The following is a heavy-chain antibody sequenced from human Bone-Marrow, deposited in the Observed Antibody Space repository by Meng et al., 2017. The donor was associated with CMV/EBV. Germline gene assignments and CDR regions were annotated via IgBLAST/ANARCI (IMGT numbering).Heavy chain of an antibody. CDR1: GGSFSNYP. CDR3: ARGPARSAPSQKYFNGGSCYWFDP. D-gene: IGHD2-15*01. CDR2: FIPMFNIT. J-gene: IGHJ5*02. V-gene: IGHV1-8*01. Sequence: ASVKVSCKTSGGSFSNYPINWVRQAPGQGLEWMGKFIPMFNITGFAQRCQGRVTMTRNTSISTAYMELSSLRSEDTAVYYCARGPARSAPSQKYFNGGSCYWFDPWGQGTLVTVSS.